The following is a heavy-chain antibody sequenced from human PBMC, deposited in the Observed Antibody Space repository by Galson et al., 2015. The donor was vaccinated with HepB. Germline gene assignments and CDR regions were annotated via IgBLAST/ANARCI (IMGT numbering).Heavy chain of an antibody. Sequence: ETLSLTCTVSGGSISSYYWSWIRQPPGKGLEWIGYIYYSGGTNYNPSLKSRVTISVDTSKNQFSLKLSSVTAADTAVYYCAGSLNTRRPWSGYYPYYYYGMDVWGQGTTVTVSS. D-gene: IGHD3-3*01. V-gene: IGHV4-59*01. CDR2: IYYSGGT. CDR3: AGSLNTRRPWSGYYPYYYYGMDV. CDR1: GGSISSYY. J-gene: IGHJ6*02.